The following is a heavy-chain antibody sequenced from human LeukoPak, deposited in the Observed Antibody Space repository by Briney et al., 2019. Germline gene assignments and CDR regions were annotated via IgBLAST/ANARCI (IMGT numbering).Heavy chain of an antibody. CDR1: GFTFSTHS. CDR2: ISSSSGYI. CDR3: TRGPPFDP. Sequence: PGGSLRLSCTASGFTFSTHSMNWVRQAPGKGLEWVSSISSSSGYIHYADSVKGRFTISRDNAKNSLYLQMNSLGAEDTAVYYCTRGPPFDPWGQGTLVTVSS. J-gene: IGHJ5*02. V-gene: IGHV3-21*01.